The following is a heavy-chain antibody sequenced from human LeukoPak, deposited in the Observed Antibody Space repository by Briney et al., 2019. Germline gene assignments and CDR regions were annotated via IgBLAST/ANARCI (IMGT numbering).Heavy chain of an antibody. CDR1: GFTISSYW. CDR2: VKQDGTEK. CDR3: ASTVVISY. V-gene: IGHV3-7*01. D-gene: IGHD4-23*01. Sequence: GGSLRLSCAASGFTISSYWMSWVRQAPGKGLEWVANVKQDGTEKYYVDSVKGRFTISRDNAKNSLYLQMNSLRAEDTAVYYCASTVVISYWGPGTLVTVSS. J-gene: IGHJ4*02.